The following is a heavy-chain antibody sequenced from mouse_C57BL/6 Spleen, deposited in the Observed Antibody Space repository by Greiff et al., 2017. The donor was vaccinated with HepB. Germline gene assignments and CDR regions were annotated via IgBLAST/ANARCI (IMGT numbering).Heavy chain of an antibody. J-gene: IGHJ2*01. D-gene: IGHD2-12*01. V-gene: IGHV14-2*01. Sequence: EVQLQQSGAELVKPGASVKLSCTASGFNIQDYYMHWVKQRTEQGLEWIGRIDPEDGEPKYAPKFQGKATITADTSSNTAYLQLSSLTSEDTAVDYCARKRQYYCDYWGQGTTLTVSA. CDR3: ARKRQYYCDY. CDR1: GFNIQDYY. CDR2: IDPEDGEP.